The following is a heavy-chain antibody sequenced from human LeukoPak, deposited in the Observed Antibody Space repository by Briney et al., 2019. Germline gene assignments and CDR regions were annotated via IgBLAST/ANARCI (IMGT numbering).Heavy chain of an antibody. J-gene: IGHJ1*01. V-gene: IGHV3-30-3*01. Sequence: GGALRLFCAASKPIFNTYTMHWVREARGKGLEGVATISYDGDSSFYADSVQGRFTISRDNSKNTLYLQMNSLKTEDTAVYYCARDPSWVRELGYFQHCGQGTLVSVSS. CDR3: ARDPSWVRELGYFQH. CDR1: KPIFNTYT. D-gene: IGHD1-26*01. CDR2: ISYDGDSS.